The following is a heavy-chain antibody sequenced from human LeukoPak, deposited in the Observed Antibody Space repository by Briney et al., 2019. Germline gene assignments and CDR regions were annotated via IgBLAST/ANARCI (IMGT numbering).Heavy chain of an antibody. V-gene: IGHV1-69*05. D-gene: IGHD2-8*01. Sequence: SVKVSCKASGGTFSSYAISWVRQAPGQGLEWMGGIIPIFGTANYAQKFRGRVTITTDESTSTAYMELSSLRSEDTAVYYCALSGGYCTNGVCPTDAFDIWGQGTMVTVSS. CDR1: GGTFSSYA. J-gene: IGHJ3*02. CDR2: IIPIFGTA. CDR3: ALSGGYCTNGVCPTDAFDI.